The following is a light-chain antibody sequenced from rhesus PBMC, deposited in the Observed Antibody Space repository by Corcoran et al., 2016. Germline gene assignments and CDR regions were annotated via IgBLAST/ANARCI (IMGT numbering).Light chain of an antibody. J-gene: IGLJ6*01. CDR1: TSKVGSNY. Sequence: QSVLTQPPSASGAPGQSVTMSCSGSTSKVGSNYVYWYQQLSGEAPKLLIYNNDQRPSGVPDRFSGSKSGTSASLAISGLQSEDEADYDGSAWDRTLSGPVFGSGTKLTVL. CDR2: NND. CDR3: SAWDRTLSGPV. V-gene: IGLV1-72*02.